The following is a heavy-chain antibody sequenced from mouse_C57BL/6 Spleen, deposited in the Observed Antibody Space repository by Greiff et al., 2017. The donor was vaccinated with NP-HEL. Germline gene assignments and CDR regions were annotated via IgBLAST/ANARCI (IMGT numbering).Heavy chain of an antibody. CDR3: TVYYGSSYGV. D-gene: IGHD1-1*01. J-gene: IGHJ1*03. V-gene: IGHV1-15*01. Sequence: QVQLQQSGAELVRPGASVTLSCKASGYTFTDYEMHWVKQTPVHGLEWIGAIDPETGGTAYNQKFKGKAILTADKSTSTAYMELRSLTSEDSAVYYCTVYYGSSYGVWGTGTTVTVSS. CDR2: IDPETGGT. CDR1: GYTFTDYE.